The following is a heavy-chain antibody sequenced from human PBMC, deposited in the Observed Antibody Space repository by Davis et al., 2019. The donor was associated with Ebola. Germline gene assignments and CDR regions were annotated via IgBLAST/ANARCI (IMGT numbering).Heavy chain of an antibody. CDR1: GGSFSGYY. CDR2: IYYSGST. V-gene: IGHV4-59*01. D-gene: IGHD2-15*01. J-gene: IGHJ4*02. CDR3: ARYCSGGSCPSRYYFDY. Sequence: PSETLSLTCAVYGGSFSGYYWSWIRQPPGKGLEWIGYIYYSGSTNYNPSLKSRVTISVDTSKNQFSLKLSSVTAADTAVYYCARYCSGGSCPSRYYFDYWGQGTLVTVSS.